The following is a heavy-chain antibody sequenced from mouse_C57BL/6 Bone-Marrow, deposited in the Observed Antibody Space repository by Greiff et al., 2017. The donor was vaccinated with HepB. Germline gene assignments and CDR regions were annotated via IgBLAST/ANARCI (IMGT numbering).Heavy chain of an antibody. V-gene: IGHV1-50*01. D-gene: IGHD5-5*01. CDR3: APYLGY. J-gene: IGHJ2*01. CDR1: GYTFTSYW. CDR2: IDPSDSYT. Sequence: VQLQQPGAELVKPGASVKLSCKASGYTFTSYWMQWVKQRPGQGLEWIGEIDPSDSYTNYNQKFKGKAALTVDTSSSTAYMQLSRLTSEDSAVYYCAPYLGYWGQGTTLTVSS.